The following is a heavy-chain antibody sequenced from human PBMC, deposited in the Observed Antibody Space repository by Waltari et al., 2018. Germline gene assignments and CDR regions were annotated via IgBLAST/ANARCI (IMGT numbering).Heavy chain of an antibody. Sequence: QVHLVQSAAEVKSPGATVKVSCKTSGYSFTSYDIQWVRQATGQGPDWMGWVNPTGGDTTYAPKFQGRVTMTTNTSISTAYLHLSSLRSEDTAVYYCARAVGGAARGYYGMDVWGQGTTVTVSS. J-gene: IGHJ6*02. CDR1: GYSFTSYD. CDR2: VNPTGGDT. V-gene: IGHV1-8*01. D-gene: IGHD1-26*01. CDR3: ARAVGGAARGYYGMDV.